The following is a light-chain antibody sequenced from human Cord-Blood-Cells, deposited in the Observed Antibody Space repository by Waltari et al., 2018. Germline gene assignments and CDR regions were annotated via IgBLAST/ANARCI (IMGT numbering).Light chain of an antibody. J-gene: IGKJ2*03. V-gene: IGKV3-15*01. CDR3: QQYNNWPPSYS. Sequence: EIVMTQSPATLSVSPGERATLSFRASQSVSSNLAWYQQKPGQAPRLLIYGASTRATGIPARFSGSGSGTEFTLTISSLQSEDCAVYDCQQYNNWPPSYSFGQGTKLEIK. CDR2: GAS. CDR1: QSVSSN.